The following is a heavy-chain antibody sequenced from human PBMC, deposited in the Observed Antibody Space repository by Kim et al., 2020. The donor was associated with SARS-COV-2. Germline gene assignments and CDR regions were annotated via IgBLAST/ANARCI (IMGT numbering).Heavy chain of an antibody. V-gene: IGHV3-30*07. CDR3: ARELRRDYYYYYGMDV. J-gene: IGHJ6*02. Sequence: SVKGRFTISRDNSKNTLYLQMNSLRAEDTAVYYCARELRRDYYYYYGMDVWGQGTTVTVSS. D-gene: IGHD2-15*01.